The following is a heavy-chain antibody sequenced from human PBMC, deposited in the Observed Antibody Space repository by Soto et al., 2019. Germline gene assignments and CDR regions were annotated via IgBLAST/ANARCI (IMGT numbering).Heavy chain of an antibody. CDR2: IYYSGST. CDR1: GGSISSYY. V-gene: IGHV4-59*08. J-gene: IGHJ4*02. Sequence: SETLSLTCTVSGGSISSYYWSWIRQPPGKGLEWIGYIYYSGSTNYNPSLKSRVTISVDTSKNQFSLKLSSVTAADTAVYYCARRTAMATVDYWGQGTLVTVSS. D-gene: IGHD5-12*01. CDR3: ARRTAMATVDY.